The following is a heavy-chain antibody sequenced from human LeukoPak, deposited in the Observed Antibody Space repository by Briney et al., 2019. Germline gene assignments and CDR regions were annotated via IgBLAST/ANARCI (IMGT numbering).Heavy chain of an antibody. V-gene: IGHV3-48*01. CDR1: GFTFRTYG. CDR3: AKDLSYGSGSFFDY. D-gene: IGHD3-10*01. J-gene: IGHJ4*02. Sequence: GGSLRLSCAASGFTFRTYGMNWVRQAPGKGLEWISYINSNSDTVHYSNSVEGRFTISRDNSKNTLYLQMNSLRAEDTAVYYCAKDLSYGSGSFFDYWGQGTLVTVSS. CDR2: INSNSDTV.